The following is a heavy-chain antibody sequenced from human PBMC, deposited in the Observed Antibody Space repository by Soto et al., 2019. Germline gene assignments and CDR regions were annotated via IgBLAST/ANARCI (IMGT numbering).Heavy chain of an antibody. J-gene: IGHJ6*02. CDR1: GYTFTSHA. CDR2: ISAYNGNT. D-gene: IGHD2-2*01. Sequence: ASVKVSCKASGYTFTSHAISWVRQAPGQGLEWIGWISAYNGNTNYAQKVQDRVTMTTDTSTSTVYMELRSLTSVTAADTALYYCARQGGYCSSTNCYGYYAMDVWGQGTTVTVSS. CDR3: ARQGGYCSSTNCYGYYAMDV. V-gene: IGHV1-18*01.